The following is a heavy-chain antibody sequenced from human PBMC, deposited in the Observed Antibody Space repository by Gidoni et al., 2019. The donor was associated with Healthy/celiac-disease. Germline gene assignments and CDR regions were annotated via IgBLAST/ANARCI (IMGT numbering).Heavy chain of an antibody. J-gene: IGHJ4*02. V-gene: IGHV1-69*04. CDR2: IIPILGIA. Sequence: QVQPVQSGAEVKKPGSSVKVSCKASGGTFSTYAISWVRQAPGQGLEWMGRIIPILGIANYAQKFQGRVTITADKSTSTAYMELSSLRSEDTAGYYCARVYCGGDCYSRGYFDYWGQGTLVTVSS. CDR1: GGTFSTYA. D-gene: IGHD2-21*02. CDR3: ARVYCGGDCYSRGYFDY.